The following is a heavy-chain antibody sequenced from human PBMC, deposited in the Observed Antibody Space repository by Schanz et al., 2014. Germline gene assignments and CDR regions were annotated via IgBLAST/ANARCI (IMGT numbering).Heavy chain of an antibody. Sequence: QAQLMESGGGVVQPGTSLILSCSGSGFSLNTYGIHWFRQPAGKGLEWVAVIWNNGVTKYYADSVRGRFTSSRDRFQNTLYLRMSSLRAEDTAVYYCARPRFDYGEVDYWGQGTLVIVSS. V-gene: IGHV3-33*01. CDR3: ARPRFDYGEVDY. CDR2: IWNNGVTK. J-gene: IGHJ4*02. CDR1: GFSLNTYG. D-gene: IGHD4-17*01.